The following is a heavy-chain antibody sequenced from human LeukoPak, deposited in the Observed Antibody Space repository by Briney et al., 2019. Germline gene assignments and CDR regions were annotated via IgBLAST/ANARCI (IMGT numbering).Heavy chain of an antibody. CDR1: GFTFSNFG. CDR3: ARSAVSGSDSYFDS. CDR2: ISESGDAT. J-gene: IGHJ4*02. Sequence: PGGSLRLSCLASGFTFSNFGMSWVRHTPGKGLEWVSAISESGDATFYADSVQGRFTISRDNSKNTLYLQMNSLRPDDTAVYYCARSAVSGSDSYFDSWGQGTLVTVSS. D-gene: IGHD5-12*01. V-gene: IGHV3-23*01.